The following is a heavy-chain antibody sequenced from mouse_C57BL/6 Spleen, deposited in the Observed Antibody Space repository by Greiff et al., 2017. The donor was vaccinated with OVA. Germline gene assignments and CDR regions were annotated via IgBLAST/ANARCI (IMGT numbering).Heavy chain of an antibody. Sequence: VQLQQPGAELVKPGASVKMSCKASGYTFTSYWITWVKQRPGQGLEWIGDIYPGSGSTNYNEKFKSKATLTVDTSSSTAYMQLSSLTSEDSAVYYCARYYEGYLAWFAYWGQGTLVTVSA. CDR1: GYTFTSYW. CDR2: IYPGSGST. D-gene: IGHD2-3*01. CDR3: ARYYEGYLAWFAY. J-gene: IGHJ3*01. V-gene: IGHV1-55*01.